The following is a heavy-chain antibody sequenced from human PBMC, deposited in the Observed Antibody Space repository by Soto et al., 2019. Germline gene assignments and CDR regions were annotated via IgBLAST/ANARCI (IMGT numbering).Heavy chain of an antibody. CDR3: ARAGATVTMQFDN. V-gene: IGHV1-18*01. Sequence: ASVKVSCKASCYTLSNYGIRWVRQAPGQGLEWMGWISADNGNTEYEQKFQGRVTMTTDTSTSTAYMDLRSLRSDDTAVYYCARAGATVTMQFDNWGQGTPVTVSS. CDR2: ISADNGNT. J-gene: IGHJ4*02. D-gene: IGHD4-17*01. CDR1: CYTLSNYG.